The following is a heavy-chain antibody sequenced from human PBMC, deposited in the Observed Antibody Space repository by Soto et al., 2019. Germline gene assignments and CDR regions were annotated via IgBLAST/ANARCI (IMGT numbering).Heavy chain of an antibody. D-gene: IGHD3-22*01. J-gene: IGHJ1*01. CDR2: IYYSGTT. Sequence: SETLSLTCTVSGGSISNEYWTWIRQPPGKGLQWIGNIYYSGTTNYNPSLKNRVTISVDTSKNTLYLQMNSLRAEDTAVYYCARDRVESGYPEYFQHWGQGTLVTVSS. CDR1: GGSISNEY. V-gene: IGHV4-59*12. CDR3: ARDRVESGYPEYFQH.